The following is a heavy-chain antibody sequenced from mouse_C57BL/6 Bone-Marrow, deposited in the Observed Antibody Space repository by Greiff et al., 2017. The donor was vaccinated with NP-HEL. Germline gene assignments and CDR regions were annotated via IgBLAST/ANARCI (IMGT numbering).Heavy chain of an antibody. D-gene: IGHD1-1*01. CDR2: IYPGSGST. CDR3: ARSFYGSHWYFDV. CDR1: GYTFTSYW. V-gene: IGHV1-55*01. Sequence: VQLQQPGAELVKPGASVKMSCKASGYTFTSYWITWVKQRPGQGLEWIGDIYPGSGSTNYNEKFKSKATLTVDTSSSTAYMQLSSLTSEDSAVYYCARSFYGSHWYFDVWGTGTTVTVSS. J-gene: IGHJ1*03.